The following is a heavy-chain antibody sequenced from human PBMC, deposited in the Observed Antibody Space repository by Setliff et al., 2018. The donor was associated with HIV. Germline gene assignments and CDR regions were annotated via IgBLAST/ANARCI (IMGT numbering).Heavy chain of an antibody. Sequence: ASVKVSCKASGGTFSTSALSWVRQAPGQGLEWMGWISAYNGNTNYAQKLQGRVTMTRDTSISTAYMELSSLRSEDTAVYYCARVGYSSSWYWAGAFDIWGQGTMVTVSS. V-gene: IGHV1-18*01. CDR2: ISAYNGNT. CDR3: ARVGYSSSWYWAGAFDI. J-gene: IGHJ3*02. D-gene: IGHD6-13*01. CDR1: GGTFSTSA.